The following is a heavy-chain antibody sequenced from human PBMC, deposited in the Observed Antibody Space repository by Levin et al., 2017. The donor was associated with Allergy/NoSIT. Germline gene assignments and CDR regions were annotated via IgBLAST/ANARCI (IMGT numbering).Heavy chain of an antibody. Sequence: SETLSLTCAVYGGSFSGYYWSWIRQPPGKGLEWIGEINHSGSTNYNPSLKSRVTISVDTSKNQFSLKLSSVTAADTAVYYCARRQLVSLDYWGQGTLVTVSS. CDR3: ARRQLVSLDY. CDR1: GGSFSGYY. J-gene: IGHJ4*02. V-gene: IGHV4-34*01. D-gene: IGHD6-6*01. CDR2: INHSGST.